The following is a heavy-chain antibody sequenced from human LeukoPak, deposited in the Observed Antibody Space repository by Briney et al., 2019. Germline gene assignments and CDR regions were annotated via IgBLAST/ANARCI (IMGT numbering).Heavy chain of an antibody. Sequence: ASVKVSCKASEYTFTAYYIHWVRQAPGQGLEWMGWINPNSGGTKYAQKFQGRVTMTRDASITTAYMKLSRLRSDDTAVYYCARNFGGSVATTVDYWGQGSLVTVSS. V-gene: IGHV1-2*02. CDR1: EYTFTAYY. J-gene: IGHJ4*02. CDR3: ARNFGGSVATTVDY. D-gene: IGHD5-12*01. CDR2: INPNSGGT.